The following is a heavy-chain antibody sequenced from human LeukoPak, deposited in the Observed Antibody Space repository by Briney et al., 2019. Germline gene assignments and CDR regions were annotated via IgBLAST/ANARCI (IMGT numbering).Heavy chain of an antibody. CDR1: GGSISSYY. V-gene: IGHV4-4*07. Sequence: PSETLSLTCTVSGGSISSYYWSWIRQPAGKGLEWIGRIYTSGGTNYNPSLKSRVTMSVDTSKNQFSLKLSSVTAADTAVYYCARVYFEGYSSGWYLIWAFDIWGQGTMVTVSS. J-gene: IGHJ3*02. CDR2: IYTSGGT. D-gene: IGHD6-19*01. CDR3: ARVYFEGYSSGWYLIWAFDI.